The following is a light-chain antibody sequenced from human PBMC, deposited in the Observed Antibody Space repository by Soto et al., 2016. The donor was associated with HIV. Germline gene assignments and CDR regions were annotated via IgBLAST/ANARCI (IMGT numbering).Light chain of an antibody. J-gene: IGLJ1*01. CDR2: DNN. Sequence: SYVLTQSPSVSVAPGKTAKITCGGKNIGTKSVHWYQRKPGQAPVMVVYDNNDRSSGIPERISGSNSGNTATLIISRVEAGDEADYFCQVWDSSSDQSYVFGAGTKVTVL. CDR3: QVWDSSSDQSYV. CDR1: NIGTKS. V-gene: IGLV3-21*03.